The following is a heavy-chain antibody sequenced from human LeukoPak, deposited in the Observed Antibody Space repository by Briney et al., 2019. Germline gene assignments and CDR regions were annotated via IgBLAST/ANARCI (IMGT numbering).Heavy chain of an antibody. CDR2: INHSGST. D-gene: IGHD3-9*01. J-gene: IGHJ4*02. CDR3: ARGGTILRYFDWLPTASSLDY. V-gene: IGHV4-34*01. Sequence: SETLSLTCAVYGGSFSGYYWSWIRQPPGKGLEWIGEINHSGSTNYNPSLKSRVTISVVTSKNQFSLKLSSVTAADTAVYYCARGGTILRYFDWLPTASSLDYWGQGTLVTVSS. CDR1: GGSFSGYY.